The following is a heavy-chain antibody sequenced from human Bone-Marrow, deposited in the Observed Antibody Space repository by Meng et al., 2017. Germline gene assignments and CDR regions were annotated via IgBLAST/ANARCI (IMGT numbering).Heavy chain of an antibody. V-gene: IGHV1-2*06. Sequence: ASVKVSCKASGYTFTGYYMHWVRQAPGQGLEWMGRINPNSGGTNYAQKFQGRVTMTRDTSISTAYMELSRLRSDDTAVYYCARGGLKWELLFDYWGQGTLVTVSS. CDR2: INPNSGGT. CDR3: ARGGLKWELLFDY. CDR1: GYTFTGYY. J-gene: IGHJ4*02. D-gene: IGHD1-26*01.